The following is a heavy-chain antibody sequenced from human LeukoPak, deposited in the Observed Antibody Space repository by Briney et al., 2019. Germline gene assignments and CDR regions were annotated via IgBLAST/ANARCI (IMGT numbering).Heavy chain of an antibody. J-gene: IGHJ3*02. CDR1: GGSFSGYY. CDR3: ARGAPKEIQLWLRLRGVAFDI. V-gene: IGHV4-34*01. CDR2: INHSGST. D-gene: IGHD5-18*01. Sequence: SETLSLTCAVYGGSFSGYYWSWIRQPPGKGLEWIGEINHSGSTNYNPSLKSRVTISVHTSKNQFSLKLNSVTAADTAVYYCARGAPKEIQLWLRLRGVAFDIWGQGTMVTVSS.